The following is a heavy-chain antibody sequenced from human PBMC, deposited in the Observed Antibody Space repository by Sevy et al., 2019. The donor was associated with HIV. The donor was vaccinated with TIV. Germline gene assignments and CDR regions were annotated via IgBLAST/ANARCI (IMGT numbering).Heavy chain of an antibody. CDR1: GGSISSSNW. CDR3: ARDGYSLYYYYGMDV. D-gene: IGHD6-13*01. J-gene: IGHJ6*02. CDR2: IYHRGST. V-gene: IGHV4-4*02. Sequence: SETLSLTCAVSGGSISSSNWWSWVRQPPGKGLEWIGEIYHRGSTNYNPSLKSRVTISVDKSKNQFSLKLSSVTAADTAVYYCARDGYSLYYYYGMDVWGQGTTVTVSS.